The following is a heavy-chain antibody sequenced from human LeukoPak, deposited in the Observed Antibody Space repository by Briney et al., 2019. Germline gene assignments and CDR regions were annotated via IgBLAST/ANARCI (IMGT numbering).Heavy chain of an antibody. D-gene: IGHD3-22*01. J-gene: IGHJ4*02. Sequence: GASVKVSCKASGYTFTSYDINWVRQATGQGLEWMGWMNPNSGNTGYAQKFQGRVTMTRNTSISTAYMELSSPRSEDTAVYYCARVFDSSGYYPYYFDYWGQGTLVTVSS. CDR1: GYTFTSYD. CDR2: MNPNSGNT. CDR3: ARVFDSSGYYPYYFDY. V-gene: IGHV1-8*01.